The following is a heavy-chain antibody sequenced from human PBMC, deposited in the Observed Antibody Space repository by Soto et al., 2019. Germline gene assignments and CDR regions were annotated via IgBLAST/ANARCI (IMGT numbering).Heavy chain of an antibody. Sequence: SETLSLTCAVYGGSFSGYYWSWIRQPPGKGLEWIGEINHSGSTNYNPSLKSRVTISVDTSKNQFSLKLSSVTAADTAVYYCARGRGYSSNYGMDVWGQGXTVTVYS. J-gene: IGHJ6*02. D-gene: IGHD5-18*01. CDR2: INHSGST. CDR3: ARGRGYSSNYGMDV. V-gene: IGHV4-34*01. CDR1: GGSFSGYY.